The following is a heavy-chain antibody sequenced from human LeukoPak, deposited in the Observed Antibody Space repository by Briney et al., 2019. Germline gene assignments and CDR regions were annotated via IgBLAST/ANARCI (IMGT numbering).Heavy chain of an antibody. CDR3: AKGLGGYSYGYHYYYGMDV. CDR1: GFTFSSYA. CDR2: ISGTGGSR. Sequence: GGSLRLSCAASGFTFSSYAMNWVRQAPGKGLEWVSTISGTGGSRYYADSVKGRFTISRDNSKNTLYLQMNSLRAEDTAVYYCAKGLGGYSYGYHYYYGMDVWGQGTTVTVSS. D-gene: IGHD5-18*01. J-gene: IGHJ6*02. V-gene: IGHV3-23*01.